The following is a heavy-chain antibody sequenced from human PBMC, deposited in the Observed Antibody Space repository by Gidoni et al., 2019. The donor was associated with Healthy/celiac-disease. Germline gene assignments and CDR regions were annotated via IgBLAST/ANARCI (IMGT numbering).Heavy chain of an antibody. J-gene: IGHJ6*02. CDR1: GFTFRSYG. Sequence: QVQLVESGGGVVQPGRSLRLSCAASGFTFRSYGMHWVRQAPGKGLEWVAVIWYDGSNKYYADSVKGRFTISRDNSKNTLYLQMNSLRAEDTAVYYCARDPFGVAYYGMDVWGQGTTVTVSS. CDR3: ARDPFGVAYYGMDV. V-gene: IGHV3-33*01. CDR2: IWYDGSNK. D-gene: IGHD3-3*01.